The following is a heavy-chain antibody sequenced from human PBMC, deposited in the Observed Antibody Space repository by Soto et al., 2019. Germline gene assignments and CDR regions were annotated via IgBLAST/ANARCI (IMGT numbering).Heavy chain of an antibody. D-gene: IGHD2-2*01. CDR3: ARDRCSSTSCYRVYY. Sequence: GGSLRLSCAASGFTFSSYWMSWVRQAPGKGLEWVANIKQDGSEKYYVDSVKGRFTISRDNAKNSLYLQMNSLRAEDTAVYYCARDRCSSTSCYRVYYWGQGTLVTVSS. V-gene: IGHV3-7*04. CDR1: GFTFSSYW. J-gene: IGHJ4*02. CDR2: IKQDGSEK.